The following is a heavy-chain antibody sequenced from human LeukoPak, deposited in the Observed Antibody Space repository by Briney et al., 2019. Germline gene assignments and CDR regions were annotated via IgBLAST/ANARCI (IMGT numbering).Heavy chain of an antibody. CDR2: ISAYNGNT. D-gene: IGHD6-13*01. CDR1: GYTFTSYG. V-gene: IGHV1-18*01. J-gene: IGHJ3*02. Sequence: ASVKVSCKASGYTFTSYGISCVRQAPGQGLEWMGWISAYNGNTNYTQKLQGRVTMTTDTPTSTAYMELRSLRSDDTAVYYCARDSSSWFESGAFDIWGQGTMVTVSS. CDR3: ARDSSSWFESGAFDI.